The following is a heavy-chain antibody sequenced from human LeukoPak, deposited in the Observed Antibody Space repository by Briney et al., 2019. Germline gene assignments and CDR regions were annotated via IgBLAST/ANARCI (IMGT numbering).Heavy chain of an antibody. CDR1: GYTLTELS. Sequence: ASVKVSCKVSGYTLTELSMHWVRQAPGKGLEWMGGFDPEDGETIYAQKFQGRVTMTEDTSTDTAYMELSSLRSEDTAVYYCATRYSYGQTRRFDPWGQGTLVTVSS. D-gene: IGHD5-18*01. J-gene: IGHJ5*02. CDR2: FDPEDGET. V-gene: IGHV1-24*01. CDR3: ATRYSYGQTRRFDP.